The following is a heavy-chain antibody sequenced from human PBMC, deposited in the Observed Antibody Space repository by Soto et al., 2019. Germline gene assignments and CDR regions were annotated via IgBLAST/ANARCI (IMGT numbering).Heavy chain of an antibody. CDR3: TRRVDPHGSYYDYYYYYGMDV. Sequence: EVQLLESGGGLVQPGGSLRLSCAASGFTFSSYAMSWVRQAPGKGLEWVSAISGSGGSTYYADSVKGRFTISRDNSKNTLYLQMNSLRAEDTAVYYCTRRVDPHGSYYDYYYYYGMDVWGQGTTVTVSS. CDR2: ISGSGGST. CDR1: GFTFSSYA. V-gene: IGHV3-23*01. D-gene: IGHD3-10*01. J-gene: IGHJ6*02.